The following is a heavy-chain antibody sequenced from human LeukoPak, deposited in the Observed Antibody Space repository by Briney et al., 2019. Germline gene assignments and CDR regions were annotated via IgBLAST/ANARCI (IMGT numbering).Heavy chain of an antibody. V-gene: IGHV3-7*01. CDR2: MKEDGSER. CDR3: AREQGWSDSYYGMDV. J-gene: IGHJ6*02. Sequence: GGSLRLSCVASGFTFSNYWMSWVRQSPGKGLEWLANMKEDGSERYYVDSMKGRFTISRDNAKNSLYLQMNSLRAEDTAVYYCAREQGWSDSYYGMDVWGQGTTVTVSS. CDR1: GFTFSNYW.